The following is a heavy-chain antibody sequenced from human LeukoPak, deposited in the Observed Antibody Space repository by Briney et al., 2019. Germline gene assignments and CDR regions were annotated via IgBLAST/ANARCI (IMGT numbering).Heavy chain of an antibody. J-gene: IGHJ4*02. D-gene: IGHD4-17*01. CDR3: ARLSTVTTSFDY. V-gene: IGHV4-39*07. CDR1: GGSISSSSYY. Sequence: SETLSLTCTVSGGSISSSSYYWGWIRQPPGKGLEWIGSIYYSGSTHYNPSLKSRVTMSVDTSKNQFSLKLSSVTAADTAVYYCARLSTVTTSFDYWGQGTLVTVSS. CDR2: IYYSGST.